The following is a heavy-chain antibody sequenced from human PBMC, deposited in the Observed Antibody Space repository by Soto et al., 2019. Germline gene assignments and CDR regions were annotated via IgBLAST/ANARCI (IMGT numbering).Heavy chain of an antibody. CDR3: ARDRDISMFFPYYYGQAV. D-gene: IGHD5-18*01. CDR2: IWYDGSNK. Sequence: PVGSLRLSCAASGFTFSSYGMHWVRQAPGKGLEWVAVIWYDGSNKYYADSVKGRFTISRDNSKNTLYLQMNSLRAEDTAVYYCARDRDISMFFPYYYGQAVSGQGTTVTVSS. CDR1: GFTFSSYG. V-gene: IGHV3-33*01. J-gene: IGHJ6*02.